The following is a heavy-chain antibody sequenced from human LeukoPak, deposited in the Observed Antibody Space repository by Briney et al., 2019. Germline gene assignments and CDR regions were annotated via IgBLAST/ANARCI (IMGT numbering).Heavy chain of an antibody. CDR3: ARGGDNTGYYGDAFDI. V-gene: IGHV4-34*01. D-gene: IGHD3-22*01. Sequence: PSETLSLTCDIYNGFFSGYYWSWIRQSPGKGLEWIGEVNHSGSTNYNPSLKSRVIISRDTSNNQFSLELSSVTAADTAVYYCARGGDNTGYYGDAFDIWGQGTVVTVSS. J-gene: IGHJ3*02. CDR1: NGFFSGYY. CDR2: VNHSGST.